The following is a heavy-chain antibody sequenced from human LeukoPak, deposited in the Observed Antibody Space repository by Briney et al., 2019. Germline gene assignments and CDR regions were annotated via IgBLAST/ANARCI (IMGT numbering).Heavy chain of an antibody. CDR1: GLTFSSYE. J-gene: IGHJ4*02. V-gene: IGHV3-48*03. CDR2: ISSSSNMI. CDR3: ATASGGWYRYYFDS. Sequence: GGSLRLSCAASGLTFSSYEMNWGRQAPGKGLEWLSYISSSSNMIFYAESVKGRFTISRDNAKNSLYLQMNSLRAEDTAIYYCATASGGWYRYYFDSWGQGTLVTVSS. D-gene: IGHD6-13*01.